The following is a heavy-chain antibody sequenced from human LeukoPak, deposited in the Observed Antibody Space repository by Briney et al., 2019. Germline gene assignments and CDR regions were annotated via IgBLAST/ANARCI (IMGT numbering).Heavy chain of an antibody. V-gene: IGHV3-7*04. CDR2: IMKDGSAR. CDR1: GFTFSAYW. J-gene: IGHJ2*01. Sequence: GGSLRLSCAASGFTFSAYWMSWVRQAPGKGLEWVANIMKDGSARHYVDSVEGRFTISRDNSKNSLYLQMNSLRAEDTGVYYCARDEGRQRPRYWYFDLWGRGTLVTVSS. CDR3: ARDEGRQRPRYWYFDL.